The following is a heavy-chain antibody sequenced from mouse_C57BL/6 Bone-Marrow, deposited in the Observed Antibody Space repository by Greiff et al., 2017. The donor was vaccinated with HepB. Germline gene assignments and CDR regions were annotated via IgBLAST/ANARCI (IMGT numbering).Heavy chain of an antibody. Sequence: EVKLVESGGGLVQPGGSMKLSCAASGFTFSDAWMDWVRQSPEKGLEWVAEIRNKANNHATYYAESVKGRFTISRDDSKSSVYPQMNSLRAEDTGIYYCTSCGSSGFDYWGQGTTLTVSS. CDR1: GFTFSDAW. V-gene: IGHV6-6*01. D-gene: IGHD1-1*01. CDR3: TSCGSSGFDY. CDR2: IRNKANNHAT. J-gene: IGHJ2*01.